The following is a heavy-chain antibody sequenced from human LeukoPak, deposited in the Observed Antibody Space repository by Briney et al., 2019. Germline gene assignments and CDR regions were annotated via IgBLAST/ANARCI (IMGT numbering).Heavy chain of an antibody. CDR1: GGSISSGGYY. V-gene: IGHV4-31*03. CDR3: ARTDYGDYVSSEGGIDY. CDR2: IYYSGST. D-gene: IGHD4-17*01. Sequence: SQTLSLTCTVSGGSISSGGYYWSWIRQHPGKGLEWIGYIYYSGSTYYNPSLKSRVTISVDTSKNQFSLKLSSVTAADTAVYYCARTDYGDYVSSEGGIDYWGQGTLVTVSS. J-gene: IGHJ4*02.